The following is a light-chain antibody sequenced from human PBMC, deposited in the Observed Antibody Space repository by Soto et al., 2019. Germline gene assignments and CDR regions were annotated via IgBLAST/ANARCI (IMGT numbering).Light chain of an antibody. CDR3: QQYNTLPHT. CDR1: QSISTW. V-gene: IGKV1-5*03. J-gene: IGKJ4*01. CDR2: KAS. Sequence: DIQMTQSPATLSASVGDRVTITCRASQSISTWLAWYQQKPGKAPKLLIYKASSLEGGVPSRFGSSRSGTLFNITISRLRSVAVATYFFQQYNTLPHTFGGGTMVDIK.